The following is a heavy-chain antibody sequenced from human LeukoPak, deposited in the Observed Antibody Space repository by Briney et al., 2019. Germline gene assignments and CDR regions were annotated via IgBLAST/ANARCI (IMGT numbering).Heavy chain of an antibody. V-gene: IGHV3-21*01. J-gene: IGHJ1*01. D-gene: IGHD6-13*01. CDR3: AKGSLSSWIGSEYFQH. CDR2: ISSSSTDI. Sequence: PGGSLRLSCAASGFPFSIYSMGWVRQAPGRGLEWVSSISSSSTDIYDADSVKGRFTISRDNAKNSLFLQMNSLRAEDTAVYYCAKGSLSSWIGSEYFQHWGQGTLVTVSS. CDR1: GFPFSIYS.